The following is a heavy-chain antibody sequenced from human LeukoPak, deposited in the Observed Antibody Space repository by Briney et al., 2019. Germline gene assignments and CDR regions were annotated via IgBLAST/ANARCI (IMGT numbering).Heavy chain of an antibody. CDR3: ARDTWAYYMDV. D-gene: IGHD2/OR15-2a*01. CDR2: IYSGGST. V-gene: IGHV3-53*01. CDR1: GFTVSSNY. J-gene: IGHJ6*03. Sequence: GGSLRLSCAASGFTVSSNYMSWVRQAPGKGLEWVSVIYSGGSTYYADSVKGRFTISRDNSKDTLYLQMNSLRVEDTAVYYCARDTWAYYMDVWGKGTTVTISS.